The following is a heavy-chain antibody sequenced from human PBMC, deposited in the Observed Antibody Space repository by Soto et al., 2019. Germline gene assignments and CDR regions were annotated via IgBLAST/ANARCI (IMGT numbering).Heavy chain of an antibody. V-gene: IGHV4-39*01. CDR2: IYYSGST. CDR3: ARVAGGPYGSDGFDI. D-gene: IGHD3-16*01. CDR1: GGSISSSSYY. J-gene: IGHJ3*02. Sequence: KLPETLSLTCTVSGGSISSSSYYWGWIRQPPGKGQEWIGSIYYSGSTYYNPSLKSRVTISVDTSKNQFSLKLSSVTAADTAVYYCARVAGGPYGSDGFDIWGQGTMVTVSS.